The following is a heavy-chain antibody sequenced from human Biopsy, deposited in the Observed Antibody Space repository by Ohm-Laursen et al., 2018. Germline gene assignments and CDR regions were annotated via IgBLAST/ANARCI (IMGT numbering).Heavy chain of an antibody. J-gene: IGHJ5*02. CDR3: ARGYSRRVSIFEASIYWFDT. CDR1: GYSFSTYD. V-gene: IGHV1-8*01. Sequence: SVKVSCNASGYSFSTYDVNWVRQARGQGLEWMGWMIPSSGKTGYAQGFQGRVTLTMNTSISTAYMELSGLRSEDTAVYFCARGYSRRVSIFEASIYWFDTWGQGTLVTVSS. D-gene: IGHD6-6*01. CDR2: MIPSSGKT.